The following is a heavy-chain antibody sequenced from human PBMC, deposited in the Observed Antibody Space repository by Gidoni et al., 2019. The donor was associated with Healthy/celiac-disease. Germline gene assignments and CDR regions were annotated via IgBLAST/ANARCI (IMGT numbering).Heavy chain of an antibody. CDR1: GFTFDDYA. CDR3: AKGRLRFLEEFDY. V-gene: IGHV3-9*01. D-gene: IGHD3-3*01. Sequence: EVQLVESGGGLVQPGRSLRLSCAASGFTFDDYAMHWVRQAPGKGLEWVSGISWNSGSIGYADSVKGRFTISRDNAKNSLYLQMNSLRAEDTALYYCAKGRLRFLEEFDYWGQGTLVTVSS. J-gene: IGHJ4*02. CDR2: ISWNSGSI.